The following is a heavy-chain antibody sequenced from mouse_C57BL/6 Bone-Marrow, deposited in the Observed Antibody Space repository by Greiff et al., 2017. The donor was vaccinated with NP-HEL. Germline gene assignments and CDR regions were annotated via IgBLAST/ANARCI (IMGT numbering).Heavy chain of an antibody. D-gene: IGHD1-1*01. Sequence: VQLKESGPELVKPGASVKISCKASGYSFTDYNMNWVKQSNGKSLEWIGVINPNYGTTSYNRKFKGKATLTVDQSSSTAYMQLNSLTSEDSAVYYCASLYYGSSPDYWGQGTTLTVSS. V-gene: IGHV1-39*01. CDR1: GYSFTDYN. J-gene: IGHJ2*01. CDR2: INPNYGTT. CDR3: ASLYYGSSPDY.